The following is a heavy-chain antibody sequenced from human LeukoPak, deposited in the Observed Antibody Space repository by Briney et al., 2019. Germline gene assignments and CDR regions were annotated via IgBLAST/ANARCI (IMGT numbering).Heavy chain of an antibody. CDR3: AKSRHDAFDI. CDR1: GFTFSSYA. Sequence: PGGSLRLSCAASGFTFSSYAMSWVRQVPGKGLEWVSTISGSGGSTYYADSVKGRFTISRDNSKNTLYLQMNSLRAEDTAVYYCAKSRHDAFDIWGQGTMVTVSS. J-gene: IGHJ3*02. V-gene: IGHV3-23*01. CDR2: ISGSGGST.